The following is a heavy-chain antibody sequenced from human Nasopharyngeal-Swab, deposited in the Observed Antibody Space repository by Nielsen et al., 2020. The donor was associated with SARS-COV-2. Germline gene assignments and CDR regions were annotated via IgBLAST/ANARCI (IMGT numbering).Heavy chain of an antibody. CDR2: INSDGSST. J-gene: IGHJ5*02. V-gene: IGHV3-74*01. Sequence: GGSLRLSCAASGFTFSSYWMHWVSQAPGNGLVWVSRINSDGSSTSYADSVKGRFTISRDNAKNTLYLQMNSLRAEDTAVYYCARDPIVVVVAATGWFDPWGQGTLVTVSS. CDR3: ARDPIVVVVAATGWFDP. CDR1: GFTFSSYW. D-gene: IGHD2-15*01.